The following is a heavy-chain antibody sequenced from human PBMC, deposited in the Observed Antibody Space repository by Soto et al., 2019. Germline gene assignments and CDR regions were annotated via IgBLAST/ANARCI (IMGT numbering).Heavy chain of an antibody. CDR2: ITSASDYI. V-gene: IGHV3-21*01. J-gene: IGHJ3*02. D-gene: IGHD3-9*01. CDR3: ARVGTGSSTQLDI. Sequence: PGWSLRLSCVASGFMFTKSTMNWVRQAPGKGLEWVSSITSASDYIFYADSVKGRFTISRDNANNSLYLQMNSLRAEDTAVYYCARVGTGSSTQLDIWGQGTMVTVSS. CDR1: GFMFTKST.